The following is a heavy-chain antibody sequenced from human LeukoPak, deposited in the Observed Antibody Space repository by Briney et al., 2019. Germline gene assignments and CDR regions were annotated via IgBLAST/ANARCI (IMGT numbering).Heavy chain of an antibody. CDR2: IKQDGSEN. D-gene: IGHD1-26*01. CDR1: GFTFSSYW. V-gene: IGHV3-7*03. J-gene: IGHJ4*02. Sequence: PGGSLSLSCAASGFTFSSYWLSWVRQAPGKGLEWVANIKQDGSENYYVYPVKGRFTISRDNAKNSLYLQMNSLRAEDTALYYCAGSNGAVGSGDYWGQGTLVTVSS. CDR3: AGSNGAVGSGDY.